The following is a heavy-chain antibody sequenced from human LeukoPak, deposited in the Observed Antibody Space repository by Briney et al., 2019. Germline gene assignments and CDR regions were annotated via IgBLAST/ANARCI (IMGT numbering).Heavy chain of an antibody. D-gene: IGHD3-10*01. J-gene: IGHJ4*02. CDR1: GFTFSDYY. CDR2: INHSGST. V-gene: IGHV4-34*01. CDR3: ARERRTYYYGSGSYPYFDY. Sequence: GSLRLSCAASGFTFSDYYMNWIRQAPGKGLEWIGEINHSGSTNYNPSLKSRVTISVDTSKNQFSLKLSSVTAADTAVYYCARERRTYYYGSGSYPYFDYWGQGTLVTVSS.